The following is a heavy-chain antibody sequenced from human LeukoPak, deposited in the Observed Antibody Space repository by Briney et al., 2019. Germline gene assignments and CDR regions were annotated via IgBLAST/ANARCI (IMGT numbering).Heavy chain of an antibody. CDR2: INPNSGGT. V-gene: IGHV1-2*02. CDR3: ARGDVSSSSVSSDY. D-gene: IGHD6-6*01. CDR1: GYTFTGYY. J-gene: IGHJ4*02. Sequence: ASVKVSCKASGYTFTGYYMHWVRQAPGQGLEWMGWINPNSGGTNYAQKFQGRVTMTRDTSISTAYMELSRLRSDDTAVYYCARGDVSSSSVSSDYWGQGALVTVSS.